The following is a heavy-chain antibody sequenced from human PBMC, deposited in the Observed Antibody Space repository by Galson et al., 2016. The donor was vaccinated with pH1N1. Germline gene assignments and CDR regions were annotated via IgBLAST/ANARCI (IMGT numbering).Heavy chain of an antibody. V-gene: IGHV3-23*01. CDR1: GFPFTNYA. CDR3: ARAIAAADSA. J-gene: IGHJ3*01. CDR2: ISGSGGDT. D-gene: IGHD6-13*01. Sequence: LRLSCAASGFPFTNYAMSWVRQAPGQGLEWVSTISGSGGDTYYADSLKGRFTISRDNSKNTLYLQMSSLRAEDTAVYYCARAIAAADSAWGQGTMVTVSS.